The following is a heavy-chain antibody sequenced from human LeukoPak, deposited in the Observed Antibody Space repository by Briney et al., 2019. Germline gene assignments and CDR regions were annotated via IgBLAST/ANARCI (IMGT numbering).Heavy chain of an antibody. CDR2: IYYSGST. D-gene: IGHD3-22*01. V-gene: IGHV4-34*01. CDR3: ARHEIVVVTIYYFDY. Sequence: PSETLSLTCAVYGGSFSGYYWSWIRQPPGKGLEWIGSIYYSGSTYYNPSLKSRVTISVDTSKNQFSLKLSSVTAADTAVYYCARHEIVVVTIYYFDYWGQGTLVTVSS. CDR1: GGSFSGYY. J-gene: IGHJ4*02.